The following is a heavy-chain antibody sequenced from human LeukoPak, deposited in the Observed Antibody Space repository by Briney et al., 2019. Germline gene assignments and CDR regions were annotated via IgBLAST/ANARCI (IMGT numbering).Heavy chain of an antibody. D-gene: IGHD3-16*01. J-gene: IGHJ3*02. V-gene: IGHV4-39*01. Sequence: SETLSLTCTVSGXSISSSNSYWGWIRQPPGKGLEWIGSIHYSESTYYNPSLKSRVTISVDTSKNQFSLKMRSVTAADTAVYYCARQREGRYLWAFDIWGQGTIVTVSS. CDR3: ARQREGRYLWAFDI. CDR1: GXSISSSNSY. CDR2: IHYSEST.